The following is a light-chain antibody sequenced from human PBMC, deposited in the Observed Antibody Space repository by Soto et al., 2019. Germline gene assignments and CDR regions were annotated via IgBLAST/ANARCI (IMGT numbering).Light chain of an antibody. CDR3: QQANSFPLT. CDR2: AAS. CDR1: QGISRW. V-gene: IGKV1-12*01. Sequence: DIQMTQSPSSVSASVGDRVTITCRASQGISRWLAWYQQKPGKAPNLLIYAASSLQSGVPLRFSGSGSGTDFTLTISSLQPEDFATYYCQQANSFPLTLGQGTKVDIK. J-gene: IGKJ1*01.